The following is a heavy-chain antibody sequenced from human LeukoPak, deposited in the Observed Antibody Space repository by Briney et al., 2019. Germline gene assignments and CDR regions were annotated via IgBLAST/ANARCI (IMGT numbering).Heavy chain of an antibody. J-gene: IGHJ6*02. D-gene: IGHD3-10*01. Sequence: PGGSLRLSCAASGFTFDDYAMHWVRQAPGKGLEWVSGISWNSGSIGYADSVEGRFTISRDNAKNSLYLQMNSLRAEDTALYYCAKDIGVGVRGPGGNYGMDVWGQGTTVTVSS. CDR1: GFTFDDYA. CDR3: AKDIGVGVRGPGGNYGMDV. CDR2: ISWNSGSI. V-gene: IGHV3-9*01.